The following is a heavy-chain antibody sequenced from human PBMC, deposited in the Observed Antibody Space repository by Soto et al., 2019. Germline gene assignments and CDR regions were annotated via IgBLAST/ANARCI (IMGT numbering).Heavy chain of an antibody. CDR2: ISAYNGNT. CDR3: ARDLPHCGGDSYSGPLDY. D-gene: IGHD2-21*02. Sequence: ASVKVSCKASGYTFTSYGISWVRQAPGQGLEWMGWISAYNGNTNYAQKLQGRVTMTTDTSTSTAYMELRSLRSDDTAVYYCARDLPHCGGDSYSGPLDYWGQGTLVTVSS. CDR1: GYTFTSYG. J-gene: IGHJ4*02. V-gene: IGHV1-18*01.